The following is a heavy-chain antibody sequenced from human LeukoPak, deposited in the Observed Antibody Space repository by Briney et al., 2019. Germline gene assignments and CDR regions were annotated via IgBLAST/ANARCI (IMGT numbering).Heavy chain of an antibody. CDR3: ARADRSRITMIAG. D-gene: IGHD3-22*01. J-gene: IGHJ4*02. V-gene: IGHV4-39*07. CDR1: GGSISGSSYY. Sequence: SETLSLTCTVSGGSISGSSYYWGWIRQPPGKGLEWIGSIYYSGSTYYNPSLKSRVTISVDTSKNQFSLKLSSVTAADTAVYYCARADRSRITMIAGWGQGTLVTVSS. CDR2: IYYSGST.